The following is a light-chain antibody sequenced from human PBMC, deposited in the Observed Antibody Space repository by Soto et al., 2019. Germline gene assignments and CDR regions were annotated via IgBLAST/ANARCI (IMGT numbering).Light chain of an antibody. J-gene: IGLJ1*01. CDR1: SSDVGGYSY. V-gene: IGLV2-14*01. CDR2: DVS. CDR3: AAYTTSSTYV. Sequence: QSVLTQPASVSGSPGQSIAISCTGTSSDVGGYSYVSWYQQQPGKAPKLVISDVSNRPSGVSDRFSGSKSGNTASLTISGLQTEDEAVFYCAAYTTSSTYVFGTGTKVTVL.